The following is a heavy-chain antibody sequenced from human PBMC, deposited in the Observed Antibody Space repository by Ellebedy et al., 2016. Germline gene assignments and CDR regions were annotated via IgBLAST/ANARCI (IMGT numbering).Heavy chain of an antibody. J-gene: IGHJ4*02. CDR2: IYYSGST. D-gene: IGHD5-18*01. Sequence: SETLSLTCTVSGGSISSGGYYWSWIRQHPGKGLEWIGYIYYSGSTYYNPSLQRRVTISVATSKNQFSLKLSSVTAADTAVYYCARGAMVSGYFDYWGQGTLVTVSS. CDR1: GGSISSGGYY. CDR3: ARGAMVSGYFDY. V-gene: IGHV4-31*03.